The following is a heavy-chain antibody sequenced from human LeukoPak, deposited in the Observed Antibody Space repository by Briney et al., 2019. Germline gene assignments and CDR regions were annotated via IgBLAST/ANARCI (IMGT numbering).Heavy chain of an antibody. D-gene: IGHD3-10*01. V-gene: IGHV3-48*03. J-gene: IGHJ4*02. Sequence: GGSLRLSCAASGFTFSSYEMNWVRQAPGKGLEWVSYISSSGSTLYYADSVKGRFTISRDNAKNSLYLQMNSLRAEDTAVYYCARHLDYGSGSKDFDYWGQGTLVTVSS. CDR2: ISSSGSTL. CDR1: GFTFSSYE. CDR3: ARHLDYGSGSKDFDY.